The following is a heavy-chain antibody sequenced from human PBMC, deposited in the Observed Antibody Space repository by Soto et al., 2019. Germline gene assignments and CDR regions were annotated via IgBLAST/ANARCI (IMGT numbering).Heavy chain of an antibody. D-gene: IGHD3-22*01. CDR2: IIPLFGTA. V-gene: IGHV1-69*13. J-gene: IGHJ5*02. CDR3: ARSQDSSGYWNNCFDP. Sequence: SVKVSCKASGGTFSTYTMTWVRQAPGQGLEWMGGIIPLFGTANYAQKFQGRVTITADESTSTVYMELSSLRSEDTAVYYCARSQDSSGYWNNCFDPWGQGTLITVSS. CDR1: GGTFSTYT.